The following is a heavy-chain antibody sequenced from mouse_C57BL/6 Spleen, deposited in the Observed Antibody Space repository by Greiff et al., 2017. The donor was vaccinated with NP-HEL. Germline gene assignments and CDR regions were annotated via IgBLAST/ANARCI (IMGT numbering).Heavy chain of an antibody. J-gene: IGHJ3*01. Sequence: QVQLQQPGAELVKPGASVKMSCKASGYTFTSYWITWVKQRPGQGLEWIGDIYPGSGSTNYNEKFKSKATLTVDTSSSTAYMQLSSLTSEDSAVYSWASVYGSSPAWFAYWGQGTLVTVSA. V-gene: IGHV1-55*01. CDR3: ASVYGSSPAWFAY. D-gene: IGHD1-1*01. CDR1: GYTFTSYW. CDR2: IYPGSGST.